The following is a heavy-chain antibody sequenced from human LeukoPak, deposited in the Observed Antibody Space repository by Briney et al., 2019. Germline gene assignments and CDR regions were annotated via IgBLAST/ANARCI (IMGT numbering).Heavy chain of an antibody. CDR3: TTGDQDYYDYYFDY. CDR1: GFTFSNAW. Sequence: GGSLRLSCAASGFTFSNAWMSWVRQAPGKGLEWVGRIKSKTDGGTTDYAAPVKGRFTISRDDSKNTLYLQMNSLKTEDTAVYYCTTGDQDYYDYYFDYWGQGTLVTVSS. J-gene: IGHJ4*02. D-gene: IGHD3-22*01. CDR2: IKSKTDGGTT. V-gene: IGHV3-15*01.